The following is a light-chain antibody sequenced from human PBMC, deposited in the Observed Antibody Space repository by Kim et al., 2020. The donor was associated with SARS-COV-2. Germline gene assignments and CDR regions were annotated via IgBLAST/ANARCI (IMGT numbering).Light chain of an antibody. CDR2: DVN. CDR3: SSYTSSTTVV. J-gene: IGLJ2*01. V-gene: IGLV2-14*04. CDR1: SSDVGAYNH. Sequence: GQSITISCTGTSSDVGAYNHVSWYQQNPGKAPKLMIYDVNKRPSGVSNSFSGSKSGNTASLTISGLQAEDEADYYCSSYTSSTTVVFGGGTQLTVL.